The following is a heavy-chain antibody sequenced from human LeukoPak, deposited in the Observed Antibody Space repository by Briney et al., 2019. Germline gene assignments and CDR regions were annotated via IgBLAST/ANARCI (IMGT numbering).Heavy chain of an antibody. J-gene: IGHJ4*02. Sequence: GGSLRLSCAASGFTFSNYGMHWVRQAPGKGLEWLAFMRYDGSNTHYADSVKGRFTISRDISKNTLYLQMNSLRAEDTAVYYCAKRGTVTTFGHCDYWGQGTLVTVSS. CDR2: MRYDGSNT. CDR3: AKRGTVTTFGHCDY. D-gene: IGHD4-17*01. V-gene: IGHV3-30*02. CDR1: GFTFSNYG.